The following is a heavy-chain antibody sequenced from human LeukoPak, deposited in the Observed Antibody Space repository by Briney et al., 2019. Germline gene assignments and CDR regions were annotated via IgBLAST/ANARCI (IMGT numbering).Heavy chain of an antibody. CDR1: GFIFSNYG. V-gene: IGHV3-30*02. Sequence: GGSLRLSCAASGFIFSNYGMQWVRHSPDKGLEWVTFIRFDGSTQYYADSVKGRFTISRDNSKDTLYLQMSSLRLEDTGVYYCAKEGGDGSPFDYWGQGILVTVSS. CDR3: AKEGGDGSPFDY. CDR2: IRFDGSTQ. J-gene: IGHJ4*02. D-gene: IGHD5-24*01.